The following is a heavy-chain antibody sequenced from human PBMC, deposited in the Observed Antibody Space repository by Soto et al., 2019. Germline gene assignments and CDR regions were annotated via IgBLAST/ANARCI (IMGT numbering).Heavy chain of an antibody. Sequence: ETGPTRLNPTETLTLTFTVSGFSLTTGKMGVSWIRQPPGKALEWLAHIFSDNERSYSTSLQGRLTISKDTSGSQVVLSMTNGDPVDTATYYDVRMIADPYQFYY. V-gene: IGHV2-26*01. CDR3: VRMIADPYQFYY. D-gene: IGHD2-2*01. CDR2: IFSDNER. J-gene: IGHJ6*01. CDR1: GFSLTTGKMG.